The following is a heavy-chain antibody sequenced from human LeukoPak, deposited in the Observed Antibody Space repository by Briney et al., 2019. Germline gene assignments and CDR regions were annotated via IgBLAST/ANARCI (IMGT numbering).Heavy chain of an antibody. Sequence: GESLKISCKGSGYSFTSYWIGWVRQMPGKGLEWMGIIYPSDSDTRYSPSFQGQVTISADKSISTAYLQWSSLKASDTAMYYCARHRTLEWLTNYYYYMDVWGKGTTVTVSS. D-gene: IGHD3-3*01. CDR2: IYPSDSDT. J-gene: IGHJ6*03. V-gene: IGHV5-51*01. CDR1: GYSFTSYW. CDR3: ARHRTLEWLTNYYYYMDV.